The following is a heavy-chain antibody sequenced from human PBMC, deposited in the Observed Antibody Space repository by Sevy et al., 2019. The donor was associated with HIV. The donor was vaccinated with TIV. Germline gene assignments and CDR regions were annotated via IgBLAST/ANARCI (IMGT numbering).Heavy chain of an antibody. J-gene: IGHJ5*02. V-gene: IGHV4-34*01. Sequence: SETLSLTCAVYGGSFSGYYWSWIRQPPGKGLEWIGEINHSGSTNYNPSVKSRVTISVDTSKNQFSLKLSSVTAADTAVYYCARLRRYCSSTSCPRRDWFDPWGQGTLVTVSS. CDR3: ARLRRYCSSTSCPRRDWFDP. D-gene: IGHD2-2*01. CDR1: GGSFSGYY. CDR2: INHSGST.